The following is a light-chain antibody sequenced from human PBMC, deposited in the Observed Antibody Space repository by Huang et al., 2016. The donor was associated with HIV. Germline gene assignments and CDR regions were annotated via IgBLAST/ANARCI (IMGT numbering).Light chain of an antibody. CDR1: QSVSRN. V-gene: IGKV3-15*01. Sequence: EIVLTQSPATRSMSPGQRATLSCRASQSVSRNLAWFQQQPGRAPKLLSYGAATRATGIPARVSGSGAGTEVTLTISSLQSEDVAVYYCQQYNNWPPMYTFGQGTKLEV. CDR2: GAA. CDR3: QQYNNWPPMYT. J-gene: IGKJ2*01.